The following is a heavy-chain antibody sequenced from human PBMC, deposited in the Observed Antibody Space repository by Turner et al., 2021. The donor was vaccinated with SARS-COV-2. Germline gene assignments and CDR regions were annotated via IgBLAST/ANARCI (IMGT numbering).Heavy chain of an antibody. D-gene: IGHD6-25*01. CDR1: GGSISSGGYY. CDR3: ARLAAWGAVDI. J-gene: IGHJ3*02. CDR2: SYYSGST. V-gene: IGHV4-31*03. Sequence: QVQLQESGPGLVQPSQTLSLTCTVSGGSISSGGYYWSWIRQHPGKGLEWIGYSYYSGSTDYNPSLKSRVTISVDTSKNQFSLKLSSVTAADTAVYYCARLAAWGAVDIWGQGTMVTISS.